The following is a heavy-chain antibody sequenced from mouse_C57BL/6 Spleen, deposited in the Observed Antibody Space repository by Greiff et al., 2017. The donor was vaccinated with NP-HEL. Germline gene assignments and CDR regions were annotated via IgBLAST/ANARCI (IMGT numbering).Heavy chain of an antibody. D-gene: IGHD1-1*02. Sequence: EVQLQQSGPELVKPGASVKISCKASGYTFTDYYMNWVKQSHGKSLEWIGDINPNNGGTSYNQKFKGKATLTVDKSSSTAYMELRSLTSEDSAVYYCARPGWDYWGQGTTLTVSS. V-gene: IGHV1-26*01. CDR3: ARPGWDY. CDR1: GYTFTDYY. J-gene: IGHJ2*01. CDR2: INPNNGGT.